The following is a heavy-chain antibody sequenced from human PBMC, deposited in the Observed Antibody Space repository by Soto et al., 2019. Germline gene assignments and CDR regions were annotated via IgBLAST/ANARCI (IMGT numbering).Heavy chain of an antibody. V-gene: IGHV1-69*13. CDR1: GGTFSSYA. D-gene: IGHD2-15*01. CDR2: IIPIFGTA. J-gene: IGHJ5*02. Sequence: SVKVSCKASGGTFSSYAISWVRQSPGQGLEWMGGIIPIFGTANYAQKFQGRVTITADESTSTAYMELSSLRSEDTAVYYCAREVVVVVAATPWFDPWGQGTLVTVSS. CDR3: AREVVVVVAATPWFDP.